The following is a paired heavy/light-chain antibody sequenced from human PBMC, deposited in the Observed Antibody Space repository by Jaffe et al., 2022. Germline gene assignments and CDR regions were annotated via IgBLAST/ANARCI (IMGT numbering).Light chain of an antibody. J-gene: IGKJ5*01. CDR1: QGISSA. Sequence: AIQLTQSPSSLSASVGDRVTITCRASQGISSALAWYQQKPGKAPKLLIYDASSLESGVPSRFSGSGSGTDFTLTISSLQPEDFATYYCQQFNSYPSITFGQGTRLEIK. CDR3: QQFNSYPSIT. CDR2: DAS. V-gene: IGKV1-13*02.
Heavy chain of an antibody. D-gene: IGHD3-3*01. CDR2: IKQDGSEK. J-gene: IGHJ4*02. Sequence: EVQLVESGGGLVQPGGSLRLSCAASGFTFSSYWMSWVRQAPGKGLEWVANIKQDGSEKYYVDSVKGRFTISRDNAKNSLYLQMNSLRAEDTAVYYCAREGSDFWSGYSINFDYWGQGTLVTVSS. CDR1: GFTFSSYW. CDR3: AREGSDFWSGYSINFDY. V-gene: IGHV3-7*01.